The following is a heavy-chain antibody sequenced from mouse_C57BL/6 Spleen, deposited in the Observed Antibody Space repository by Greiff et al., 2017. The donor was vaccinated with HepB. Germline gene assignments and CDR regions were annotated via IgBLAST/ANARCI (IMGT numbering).Heavy chain of an antibody. Sequence: QVQLQQPGTELVKPGASVKLSCKASGYTFTSYWMHWVKQRPGQGLEWIGNINPSNGGTNYNEKFKSKATLTVDKSSSTAYMQLSSLTSEDSAVYCCARWGYYDPYFDYWGQGTTLTVSS. J-gene: IGHJ2*01. CDR1: GYTFTSYW. CDR3: ARWGYYDPYFDY. D-gene: IGHD2-4*01. CDR2: INPSNGGT. V-gene: IGHV1-53*01.